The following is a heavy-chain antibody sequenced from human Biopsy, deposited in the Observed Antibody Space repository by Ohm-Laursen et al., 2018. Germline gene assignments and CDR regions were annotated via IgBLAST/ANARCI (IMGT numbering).Heavy chain of an antibody. D-gene: IGHD3-10*01. J-gene: IGHJ5*01. V-gene: IGHV3-21*06. CDR1: GVTLNGYG. Sequence: SLRLSCAASGVTLNGYGMNWVRQAPGKGLEWVSSISASSSYIHYADSVKGRFTVFRDNTKNSLYLQMNSLRAADTAIYYCATELLPPGVGGPWLDSWGQGTPVTVSS. CDR3: ATELLPPGVGGPWLDS. CDR2: ISASSSYI.